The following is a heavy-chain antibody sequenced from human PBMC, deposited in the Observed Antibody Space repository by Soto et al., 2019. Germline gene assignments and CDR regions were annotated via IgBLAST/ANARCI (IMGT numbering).Heavy chain of an antibody. J-gene: IGHJ4*02. D-gene: IGHD2-15*01. CDR3: ARSGGNANPFSEY. CDR2: IYPGDSDT. Sequence: PGESLKISSKGSGYSFTSYWIGWVRQMPGEGLEWLGVIYPGDSDTRYSPSLQGQVTISVDKSISTAYLQWSSLRASDSAMYYCARSGGNANPFSEYWGQGTLVTVSS. V-gene: IGHV5-51*01. CDR1: GYSFTSYW.